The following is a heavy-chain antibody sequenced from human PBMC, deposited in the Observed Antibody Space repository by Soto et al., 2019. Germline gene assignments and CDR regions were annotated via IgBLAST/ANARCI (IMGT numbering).Heavy chain of an antibody. CDR2: ISGSGGST. Sequence: GGSLRLSCAASGFTFSSYAMSWVRQAPGKXLEWVSAISGSGGSTYYADSVKGRFTISRDNSKNTLYLQMNSLRAEDTAVYYCAKVRNYDSSGYYDLYFDYWGQGTLVTVSS. J-gene: IGHJ4*02. V-gene: IGHV3-23*01. CDR3: AKVRNYDSSGYYDLYFDY. D-gene: IGHD3-22*01. CDR1: GFTFSSYA.